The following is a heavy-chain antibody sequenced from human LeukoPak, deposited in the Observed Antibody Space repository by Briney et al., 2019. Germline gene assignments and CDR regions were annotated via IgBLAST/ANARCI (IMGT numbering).Heavy chain of an antibody. D-gene: IGHD5/OR15-5a*01. V-gene: IGHV3-74*01. Sequence: HPGGSLRLSCAASGFTFRSYWMHWVRQAPGKGLVWVSRINSDGSSTSYADSVKGRFTISRDNAKNTVYLQMNSLRDEDTAVYYCVRDRTVSTILDYCGQGTLVTVSS. CDR1: GFTFRSYW. J-gene: IGHJ4*02. CDR2: INSDGSST. CDR3: VRDRTVSTILDY.